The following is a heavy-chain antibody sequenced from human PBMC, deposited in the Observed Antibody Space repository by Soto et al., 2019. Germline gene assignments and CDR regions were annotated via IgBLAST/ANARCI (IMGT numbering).Heavy chain of an antibody. V-gene: IGHV4-61*01. J-gene: IGHJ4*02. CDR2: IYYSGST. CDR1: GGSVGSGSYY. D-gene: IGHD5-12*01. Sequence: PSETLSVTCTVSGGSVGSGSYYWSWIRQPPGKGLEWIGYIYYSGSTNYNPPLKSRVTISVDTSKNLFSLKLSSVTAADTAVYYCARGGHGYNDYFDYCGQGTLVTVYS. CDR3: ARGGHGYNDYFDY.